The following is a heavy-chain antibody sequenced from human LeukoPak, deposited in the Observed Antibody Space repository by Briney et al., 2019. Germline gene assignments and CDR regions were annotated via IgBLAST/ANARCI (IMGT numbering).Heavy chain of an antibody. Sequence: GASVKVSCKASGGTFSSYAISWVRQAPGQGLEWMGGIIPIFGTANYAQKFQGRVTITRNTSISTAYMELSSLRSEDTAVYYCARVPNNWGGPPVSDYWGQGTLVTVSS. CDR2: IIPIFGTA. J-gene: IGHJ4*02. V-gene: IGHV1-69*05. D-gene: IGHD7-27*01. CDR3: ARVPNNWGGPPVSDY. CDR1: GGTFSSYA.